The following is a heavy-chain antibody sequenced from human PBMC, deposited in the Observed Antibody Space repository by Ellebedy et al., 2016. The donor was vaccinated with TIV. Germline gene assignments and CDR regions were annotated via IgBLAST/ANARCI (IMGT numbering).Heavy chain of an antibody. J-gene: IGHJ4*02. CDR1: GLSLSSYW. V-gene: IGHV3-43*01. CDR2: ITRFGGDT. Sequence: GESLKISXEASGLSLSSYWVNWVRQAPGKGLEWVSLITRFGGDTPYADSVKGRFTISRDNSRNLLYLQMNSLRPEDTAMYYCAKDHQGSIDYWGQGTLVIVSS. CDR3: AKDHQGSIDY.